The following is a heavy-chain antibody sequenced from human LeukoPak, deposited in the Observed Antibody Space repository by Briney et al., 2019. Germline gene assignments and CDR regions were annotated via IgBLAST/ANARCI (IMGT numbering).Heavy chain of an antibody. CDR3: AREDCSGGSCYSAVGWFDP. Sequence: GASVKVSCTASGYTFIDYYIHWVRQAPGQGLEWMGWISAYNGNTNYAQKLQGRVTMTTDTSTSTAYMELSRLRSDDTAVYYCAREDCSGGSCYSAVGWFDPWGQGTLSPSPQ. CDR1: GYTFIDYY. CDR2: ISAYNGNT. V-gene: IGHV1-18*04. D-gene: IGHD2-15*01. J-gene: IGHJ5*02.